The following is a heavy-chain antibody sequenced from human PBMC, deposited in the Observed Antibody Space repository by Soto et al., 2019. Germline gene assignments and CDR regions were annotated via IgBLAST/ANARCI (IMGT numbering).Heavy chain of an antibody. CDR3: ASGGYNWNDYDY. CDR1: GYSLSRYD. D-gene: IGHD1-20*01. Sequence: GASVKVSCKASGYSLSRYDINWVRQATGQGLEWMGWMSPTSGNTHYAQKFQGRVTMTRSTSINTAYMELSSLRSEDTAVYYCASGGYNWNDYDYWGQGTLVTVSS. V-gene: IGHV1-8*01. CDR2: MSPTSGNT. J-gene: IGHJ4*02.